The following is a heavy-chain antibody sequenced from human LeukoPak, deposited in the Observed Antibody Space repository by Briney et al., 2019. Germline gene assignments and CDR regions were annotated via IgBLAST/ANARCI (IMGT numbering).Heavy chain of an antibody. D-gene: IGHD3-22*01. CDR2: ISGSGGST. CDR1: ALTFSSYA. CDR3: AKYYYDSSGYSKPYYYYYYMDV. Sequence: GGSLRLACAASALTFSSYAMCWVRQAPEKGLEWVSAISGSGGSTYYADSVKGRFTISRDNSKNTLYLQMNSLRAEDTAVYYCAKYYYDSSGYSKPYYYYYYMDVWGKGTTVTVSS. V-gene: IGHV3-23*01. J-gene: IGHJ6*03.